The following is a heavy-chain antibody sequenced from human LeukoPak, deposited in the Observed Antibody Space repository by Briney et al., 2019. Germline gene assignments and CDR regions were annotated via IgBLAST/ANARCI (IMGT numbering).Heavy chain of an antibody. V-gene: IGHV3-48*03. D-gene: IGHD4-17*01. J-gene: IGHJ4*02. Sequence: GGSLRLSCVASGFTFSSYTMNWVRQAPGKGLEWVSYISSSGSTIYYADSVKGRFTISRDNAKNSLYLQMNGLRAEDTAVYYCARRLRRNYFDCWGQGTLVTVSS. CDR2: ISSSGSTI. CDR1: GFTFSSYT. CDR3: ARRLRRNYFDC.